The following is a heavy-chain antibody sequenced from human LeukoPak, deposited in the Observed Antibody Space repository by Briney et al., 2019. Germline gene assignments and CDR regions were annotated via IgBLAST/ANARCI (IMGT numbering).Heavy chain of an antibody. V-gene: IGHV1-2*02. J-gene: IGHJ4*02. CDR3: STSQLLSLDY. CDR2: INPNSDGT. Sequence: ASVKVSCKASGYTFTVYYMHWVRHAPGQGLEWMGWINPNSDGTNYAQKFQGRVTMTRDTSISTAYMELSRLRSDDTAVYYCSTSQLLSLDYWGQGTLVTVSS. CDR1: GYTFTVYY. D-gene: IGHD2-2*01.